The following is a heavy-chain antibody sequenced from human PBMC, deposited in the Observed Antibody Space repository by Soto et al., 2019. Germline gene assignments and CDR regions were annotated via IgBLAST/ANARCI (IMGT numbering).Heavy chain of an antibody. CDR3: ASGNYLRNGDRRFVFDS. Sequence: PGGSLRLSCAASGFNFSDHYMTWTRLAPGKGMEWISYISSSGSTRNYADSVKGRFTISRDNAKNSLYLQMNSLRAEDTAVYFCASGNYLRNGDRRFVFDSWAPRTLVTVSS. CDR1: GFNFSDHY. J-gene: IGHJ4*02. D-gene: IGHD3-3*01. V-gene: IGHV3-11*01. CDR2: ISSSGSTR.